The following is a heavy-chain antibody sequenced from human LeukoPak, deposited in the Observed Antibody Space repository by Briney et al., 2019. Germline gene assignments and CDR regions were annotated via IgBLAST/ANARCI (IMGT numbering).Heavy chain of an antibody. J-gene: IGHJ4*02. Sequence: PGGSPRLSCAASGFTPINYAMSWVRQAPGKGLEWVSAVSDSGGNTYYADSVKGRFTISRDNSKNTLYLQMNSLRAEDTAVYYCASPKGGRYHEGFDYWGQGTLVTVSS. CDR1: GFTPINYA. CDR2: VSDSGGNT. D-gene: IGHD1-26*01. CDR3: ASPKGGRYHEGFDY. V-gene: IGHV3-23*01.